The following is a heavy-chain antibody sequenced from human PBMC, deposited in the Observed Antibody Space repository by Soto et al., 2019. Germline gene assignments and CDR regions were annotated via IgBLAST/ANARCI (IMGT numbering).Heavy chain of an antibody. CDR1: GYTFTAYY. J-gene: IGHJ4*02. Sequence: QVQLEQSGAEVKKSGASVKVSCKASGYTFTAYYIHWVRQAPGQGLEWMGWINPDTGGTDYTPKFQGLVTMTRDTAISTAFRELSRLKSDDTAIYFWARAVARDGSSWYKGGYDSWGQGALVTVAA. V-gene: IGHV1-2*04. CDR2: INPDTGGT. D-gene: IGHD6-13*01. CDR3: ARAVARDGSSWYKGGYDS.